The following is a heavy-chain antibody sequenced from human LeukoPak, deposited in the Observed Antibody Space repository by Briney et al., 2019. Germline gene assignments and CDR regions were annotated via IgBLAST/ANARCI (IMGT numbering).Heavy chain of an antibody. CDR1: GFTFSSYG. D-gene: IGHD6-13*01. CDR3: AKDLWGNSSPPGGFDY. V-gene: IGHV3-30*02. J-gene: IGHJ4*02. Sequence: GGSLRLSCAASGFTFSSYGMHWVRQAPGKGLEWVAFIRYDGSNKYYADSVKGRFTISRDNSKNTLYLQMNSLRAEDTAVYYCAKDLWGNSSPPGGFDYWGQGTLVTVSS. CDR2: IRYDGSNK.